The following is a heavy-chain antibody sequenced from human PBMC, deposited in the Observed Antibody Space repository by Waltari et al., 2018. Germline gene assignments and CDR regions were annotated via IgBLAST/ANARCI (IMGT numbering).Heavy chain of an antibody. V-gene: IGHV3-30*02. CDR3: AGEWERQGY. CDR1: GFTFSSYG. Sequence: QVQLVESGGGVVQPGGSLRLSCAASGFTFSSYGMHWVRQAPGKGLEWVAFIRYDGSNKYYADSVKGRFTISRDNSKNTLYLQMNSLRAEDTAVYYCAGEWERQGYWGQGTLVTVSS. J-gene: IGHJ4*02. D-gene: IGHD1-26*01. CDR2: IRYDGSNK.